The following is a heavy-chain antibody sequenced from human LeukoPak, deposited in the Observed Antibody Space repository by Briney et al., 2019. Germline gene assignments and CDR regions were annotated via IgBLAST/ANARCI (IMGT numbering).Heavy chain of an antibody. CDR2: INPNSGGT. V-gene: IGHV1-2*02. Sequence: GASVKVSCKASGYTFTGYYIHWVRQAPGQGLEWMGLINPNSGGTNYAQEFQGRVTMTGDTSISTAYMELSRLRSDDTAVYYCARGGNQPLAAKARRSPQEGIGFDPWGQGTLVTVSS. D-gene: IGHD6-13*01. J-gene: IGHJ5*02. CDR1: GYTFTGYY. CDR3: ARGGNQPLAAKARRSPQEGIGFDP.